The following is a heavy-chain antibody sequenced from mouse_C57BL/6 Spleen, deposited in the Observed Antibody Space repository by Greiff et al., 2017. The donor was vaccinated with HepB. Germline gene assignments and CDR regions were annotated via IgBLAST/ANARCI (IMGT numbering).Heavy chain of an antibody. Sequence: VQLKESGPGLVQPSQSLSITCTVSGFSLTSYGVHWVRQSPGKGLEWLGVIWSGGSTDYNAAFISRLSISKDNSKSQVFFKMNSLQADDTAIYNCARSYYGNYDAMDYWGQGTSVTVSS. CDR1: GFSLTSYG. D-gene: IGHD2-1*01. J-gene: IGHJ4*01. CDR3: ARSYYGNYDAMDY. CDR2: IWSGGST. V-gene: IGHV2-2*01.